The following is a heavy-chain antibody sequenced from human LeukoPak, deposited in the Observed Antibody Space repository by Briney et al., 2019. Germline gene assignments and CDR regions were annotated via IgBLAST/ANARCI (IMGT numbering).Heavy chain of an antibody. CDR2: ISYDGSNK. CDR1: GFTFSSYA. V-gene: IGHV3-30*04. CDR3: AKAPYSGSDPGAFDI. Sequence: GRSLRLSCAASGFTFSSYAMHWVRQAPGKGLEWVAVISYDGSNKYYADSVKGRFTISRDNSKNTLYLQMNSLRAEDTAVYYCAKAPYSGSDPGAFDIWGEGTMVTVCS. D-gene: IGHD1-26*01. J-gene: IGHJ3*02.